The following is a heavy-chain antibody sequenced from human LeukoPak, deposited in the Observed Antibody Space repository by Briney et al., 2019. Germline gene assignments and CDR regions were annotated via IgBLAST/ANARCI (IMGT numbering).Heavy chain of an antibody. CDR1: GFTVSSND. D-gene: IGHD1-7*01. CDR2: IYSGGST. J-gene: IGHJ4*02. CDR3: AKDWNWNYYGSTVY. Sequence: GGSLRLSCAASGFTVSSNDMSWVRQAPGKGLECISVIYSGGSTYYADPVKGRFTISRDNSKNTLYLQMNSLRAEDTAIYYCAKDWNWNYYGSTVYWGQGTLVTVSS. V-gene: IGHV3-53*01.